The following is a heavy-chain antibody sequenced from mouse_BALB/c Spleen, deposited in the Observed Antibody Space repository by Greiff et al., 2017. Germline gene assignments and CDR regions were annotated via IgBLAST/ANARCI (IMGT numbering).Heavy chain of an antibody. D-gene: IGHD2-3*01. CDR2: INPSSGYT. Sequence: VKLQQSGAELARPGASVKMSCKASGYTFTSYTMHWVKQRPGQGLEWIGYINPSSGYTNYNQKFKDKATLTADKSSSTAYMQLSSLTSEDSAVYYCARVYDGSWFAYWGQGTLVTVSA. CDR1: GYTFTSYT. V-gene: IGHV1-4*01. CDR3: ARVYDGSWFAY. J-gene: IGHJ3*01.